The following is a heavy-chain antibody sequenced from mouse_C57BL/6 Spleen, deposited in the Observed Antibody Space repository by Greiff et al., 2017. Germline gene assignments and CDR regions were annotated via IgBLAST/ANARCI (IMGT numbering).Heavy chain of an antibody. CDR1: GFTFSSYG. CDR3: ARDMITTPY. J-gene: IGHJ3*01. D-gene: IGHD2-4*01. Sequence: EVMLVESGGDLVKPGGSLKLSCAASGFTFSSYGMSWVRQTPDKRLEWVATISSGGSYTYYPDSVKGRFTISRDNAKNTLYLQMSSLKSEDTAMYYCARDMITTPYWGQGTLVTVSA. V-gene: IGHV5-6*02. CDR2: ISSGGSYT.